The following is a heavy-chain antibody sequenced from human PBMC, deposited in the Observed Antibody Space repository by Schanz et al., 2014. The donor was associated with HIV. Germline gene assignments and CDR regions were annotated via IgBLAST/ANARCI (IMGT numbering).Heavy chain of an antibody. J-gene: IGHJ4*02. D-gene: IGHD5-18*01. CDR1: GGSFSAYY. CDR2: INHSGVT. CDR3: ARTYSYDDYFDY. Sequence: QVHLQQWGAGLLKPSETLSLTCTVYGGSFSAYYWSWIRQPPGEGLEWIGEINHSGVTNYNPSLKRQVTISVDTSTNQVSRKAPSVTAADTAVYYCARTYSYDDYFDYWGQGTLVTVSS. V-gene: IGHV4-34*01.